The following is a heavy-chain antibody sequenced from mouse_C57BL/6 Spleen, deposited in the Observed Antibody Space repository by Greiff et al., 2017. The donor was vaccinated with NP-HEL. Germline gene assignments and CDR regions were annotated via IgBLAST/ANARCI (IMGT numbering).Heavy chain of an antibody. Sequence: QVQLKESGAELVKPGASVKLSCKASGYTFTDYEMHWVKQTPVHGLEWIGAIDPETGGTAYNQKFKGKAILTADKSSSTAYMELRSLTSEDSAVYYCTKRGTTVAYYFDYWGQGTTLTVSS. CDR2: IDPETGGT. J-gene: IGHJ2*01. CDR3: TKRGTTVAYYFDY. D-gene: IGHD1-1*01. CDR1: GYTFTDYE. V-gene: IGHV1-15*01.